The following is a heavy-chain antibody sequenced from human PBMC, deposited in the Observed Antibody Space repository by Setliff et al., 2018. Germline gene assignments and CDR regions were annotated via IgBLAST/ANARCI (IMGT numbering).Heavy chain of an antibody. CDR1: GFYFDRYK. J-gene: IGHJ3*02. CDR2: ISTSSSTI. D-gene: IGHD1-1*01. Sequence: GGSLRLSCAASGFYFDRYKMNWVRQAPGKGLEWVSYISTSSSTIYYTGSVKGRFTISRDNSKNTVYLQMNSLRAEDTALYYCAKDQTGYPFNAFHIWGLGTMVTVSS. V-gene: IGHV3-48*01. CDR3: AKDQTGYPFNAFHI.